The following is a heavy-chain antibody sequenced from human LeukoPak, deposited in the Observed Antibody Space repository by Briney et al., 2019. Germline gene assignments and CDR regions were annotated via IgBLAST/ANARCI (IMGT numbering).Heavy chain of an antibody. V-gene: IGHV5-51*01. J-gene: IGHJ4*02. Sequence: KTGGSLRLSCKGSGYSFTSYWIGWVRQMPGKGLEWLGIIYPGDSDTIYSPPFQGQVTISADKSISTAYLQSSSLKASDTAMYYCARLVRGVYVDYWGQGTLVTVSS. CDR1: GYSFTSYW. D-gene: IGHD3-10*01. CDR3: ARLVRGVYVDY. CDR2: IYPGDSDT.